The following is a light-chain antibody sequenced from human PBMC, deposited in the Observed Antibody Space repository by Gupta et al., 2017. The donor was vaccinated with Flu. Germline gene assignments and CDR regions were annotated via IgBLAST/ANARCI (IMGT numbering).Light chain of an antibody. V-gene: IGKV1-5*03. CDR2: KAS. J-gene: IGKJ1*01. CDR3: QQYNSYSRT. CDR1: QSISSW. Sequence: DVHLTQSPSTLSPSVGDRVTITCRASQSISSWLAWYQQKPGKAPKLLIYKASSLESGVPSRFSGSGSGTEFTLTISSLQPDDFATYYCQQYNSYSRTFGQGTKVEIK.